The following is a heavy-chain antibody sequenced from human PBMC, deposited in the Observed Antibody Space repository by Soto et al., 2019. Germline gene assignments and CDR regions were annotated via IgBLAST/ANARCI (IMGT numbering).Heavy chain of an antibody. CDR3: ARDIMGTNYYYYGMDV. Sequence: SETLSLTCTVSGGSISSSSYYWGWIRQPPGTGLEWIGEINHSGSTNYNPSLKSRVTISVDTSKNQFSLKLTSVTAADTAVYYCARDIMGTNYYYYGMDVWGQGTTVTVSS. CDR1: GGSISSSSYY. V-gene: IGHV4-39*07. D-gene: IGHD2-8*01. CDR2: INHSGST. J-gene: IGHJ6*02.